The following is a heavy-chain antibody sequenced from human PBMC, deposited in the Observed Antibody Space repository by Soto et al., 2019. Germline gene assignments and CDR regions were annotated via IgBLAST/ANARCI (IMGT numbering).Heavy chain of an antibody. CDR1: GYTFTSYD. J-gene: IGHJ6*03. CDR2: MNPNSGNT. CDR3: ASESGSGSFSQDYYYYYMDV. V-gene: IGHV1-8*01. D-gene: IGHD3-10*01. Sequence: GASVKVSCKASGYTFTSYDINWVRQATGQGLEWMGWMNPNSGNTGYAQKFQGRVTMTRNTSISTAYMELSSLRSEDTAVYYCASESGSGSFSQDYYYYYMDVWGKGTTVTVSS.